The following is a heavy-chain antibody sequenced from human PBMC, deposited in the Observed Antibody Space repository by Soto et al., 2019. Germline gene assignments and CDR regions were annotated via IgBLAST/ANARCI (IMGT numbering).Heavy chain of an antibody. CDR1: GYSFTSYW. Sequence: PGESLKISCKGSGYSFTSYWISWVRQMPGKGLEWMGRIDPSDSYTNYSPSFQGHVTISADKSISTAYLQWSSLKASDTAMYYCARNCDSGYDFYFDYRGQGNLVTVSS. CDR3: ARNCDSGYDFYFDY. D-gene: IGHD5-12*01. J-gene: IGHJ4*02. V-gene: IGHV5-10-1*01. CDR2: IDPSDSYT.